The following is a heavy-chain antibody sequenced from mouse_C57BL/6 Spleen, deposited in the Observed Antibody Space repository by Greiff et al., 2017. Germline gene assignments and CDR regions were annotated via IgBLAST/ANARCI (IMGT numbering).Heavy chain of an antibody. CDR3: ARNRITTVVAGYAMDY. J-gene: IGHJ4*01. Sequence: VHLVESGPGLVQPSQSLSITCTVSGFSLTSYGVHWVRQSPGKGLEWLGVIWSGGSTDYNAAFISRLSISKDNSKSQVFFKMNSLQADDTAIYYCARNRITTVVAGYAMDYWGQGTSVTVSS. CDR2: IWSGGST. CDR1: GFSLTSYG. D-gene: IGHD1-1*01. V-gene: IGHV2-2*01.